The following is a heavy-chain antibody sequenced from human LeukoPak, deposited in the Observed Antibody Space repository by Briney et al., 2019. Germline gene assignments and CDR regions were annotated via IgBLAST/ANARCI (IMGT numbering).Heavy chain of an antibody. CDR2: IPRNGGST. CDR3: AKAPRFGDHAAEYFYYYMDV. V-gene: IGHV3-23*01. D-gene: IGHD3-16*01. CDR1: GFTFSSYA. Sequence: GGSLRPSCAASGFTFSSYAMSWVRQAPGKGLEWVSSIPRNGGSTYYADSVKGRFTISRDNSKNTLYVQMNSLRVDDTAVYYCAKAPRFGDHAAEYFYYYMDVWGKGTTVTVSS. J-gene: IGHJ6*03.